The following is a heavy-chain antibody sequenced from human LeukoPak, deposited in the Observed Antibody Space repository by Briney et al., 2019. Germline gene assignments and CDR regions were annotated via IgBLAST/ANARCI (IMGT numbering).Heavy chain of an antibody. CDR2: ISYDGSNK. J-gene: IGHJ4*02. Sequence: GGSLRLSCAASGFTFSSYGMHWVRQAPGKGLEWVAVISYDGSNKYYADSVKGRFTISRDNSKNTLYLQMNSLRAEDTAVYYCARDWYSSEGAIDYWGQGTLVTVSS. CDR3: ARDWYSSEGAIDY. D-gene: IGHD6-19*01. CDR1: GFTFSSYG. V-gene: IGHV3-30*19.